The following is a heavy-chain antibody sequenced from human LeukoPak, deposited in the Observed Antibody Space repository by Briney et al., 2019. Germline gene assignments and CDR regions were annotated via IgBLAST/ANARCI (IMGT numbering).Heavy chain of an antibody. CDR2: IDSDGITT. CDR3: ARASGGPYFDY. J-gene: IGHJ4*02. D-gene: IGHD2-15*01. Sequence: GGSLRLSCVASGFTFSSYWMHWVRQAPGKGLVWISRIDSDGITTSHADSVKGRFTTSRDNAKNTLYLQMSSLRVEDTAVYYCARASGGPYFDYWGQGTLVTVSS. V-gene: IGHV3-74*01. CDR1: GFTFSSYW.